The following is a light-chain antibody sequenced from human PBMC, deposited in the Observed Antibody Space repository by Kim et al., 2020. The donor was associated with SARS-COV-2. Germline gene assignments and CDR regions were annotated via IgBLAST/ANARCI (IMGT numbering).Light chain of an antibody. CDR2: EAS. J-gene: IGKJ1*01. Sequence: SASVGDRVTISCRASQSISYWLAWYQQKAGKAPELLIYEASNLESGVQSRFSGSGSGTEFTLTISSLQPDDFATYYCLQYNNYWTFGQGTKVDIK. CDR1: QSISYW. V-gene: IGKV1-5*03. CDR3: LQYNNYWT.